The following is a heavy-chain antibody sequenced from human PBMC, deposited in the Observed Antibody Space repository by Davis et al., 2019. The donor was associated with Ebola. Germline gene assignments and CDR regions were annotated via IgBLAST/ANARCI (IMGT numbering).Heavy chain of an antibody. CDR2: ISSSSSYI. Sequence: GESLKISCAASGFNFSVYSMNCVRQAPGKGLEWVSSISSSSSYIYYADSVKGRFTISRDNAKNSLYLQMSNLRAEDTAVYYCARDPKTRVNIGMFEFDPWGQGTLVTVSS. CDR1: GFNFSVYS. CDR3: ARDPKTRVNIGMFEFDP. J-gene: IGHJ5*02. V-gene: IGHV3-21*01. D-gene: IGHD4-17*01.